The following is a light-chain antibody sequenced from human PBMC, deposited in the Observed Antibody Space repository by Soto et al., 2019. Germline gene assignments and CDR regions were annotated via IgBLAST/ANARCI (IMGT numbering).Light chain of an antibody. CDR2: GDN. V-gene: IGLV1-40*01. J-gene: IGLJ1*01. Sequence: QSVLTQPPSVSGAPGQRVAISCTGSSSNIGAEYDVHWYQQLPGTAPKRLIYGDNNRPSGVPDRFSGSKSGTSASLAITGLQPEDEADYYCPSYDSSLTTLVFGTGTKVTVL. CDR1: SSNIGAEYD. CDR3: PSYDSSLTTLV.